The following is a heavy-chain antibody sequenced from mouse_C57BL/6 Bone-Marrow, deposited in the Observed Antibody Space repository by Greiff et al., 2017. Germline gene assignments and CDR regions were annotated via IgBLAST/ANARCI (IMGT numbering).Heavy chain of an antibody. J-gene: IGHJ1*03. Sequence: DVQLQESGAELVRPGASVKLSCTASGFNIKDDYMHWVKQRPEQGLEWIGWIDPENGDTEYASKFQGKATITADTSSNTAYLQLSSLTSEDTAVYYCTTCGYWYFDVWGTGTTVTVSS. CDR1: GFNIKDDY. D-gene: IGHD1-1*02. CDR3: TTCGYWYFDV. V-gene: IGHV14-4*01. CDR2: IDPENGDT.